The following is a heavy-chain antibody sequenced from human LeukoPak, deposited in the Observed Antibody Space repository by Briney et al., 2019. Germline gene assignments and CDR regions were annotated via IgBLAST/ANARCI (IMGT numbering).Heavy chain of an antibody. V-gene: IGHV4-39*01. CDR3: ARHLRGYCSGGSCHFDY. CDR1: GGSISSSSDY. D-gene: IGHD2-15*01. J-gene: IGHJ4*02. Sequence: PSETLSLTCTVSGGSISSSSDYWGWIRQPPGKGLEWIGSIYYSGSTYYNPSLKSRVTISVDTSKNQFSLELSSVTAEDTAVYYCARHLRGYCSGGSCHFDYWGQGTLVTVSS. CDR2: IYYSGST.